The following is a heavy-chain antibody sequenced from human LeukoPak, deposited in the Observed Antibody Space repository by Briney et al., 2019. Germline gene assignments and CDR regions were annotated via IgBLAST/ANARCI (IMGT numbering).Heavy chain of an antibody. CDR3: ARDRIRTSWHATPGELPGTAFDY. CDR1: GFTFSSYA. J-gene: IGHJ4*02. V-gene: IGHV3-30*04. D-gene: IGHD2-2*01. CDR2: ISYAGSNK. Sequence: HSGGSLRLSCAASGFTFSSYAMHWVRQAPGKGLEWVAVISYAGSNKYYADSVKGRFTISRDNSKNTLYLQMNSLRAEDTAVYYCARDRIRTSWHATPGELPGTAFDYWGQGTLVTVSS.